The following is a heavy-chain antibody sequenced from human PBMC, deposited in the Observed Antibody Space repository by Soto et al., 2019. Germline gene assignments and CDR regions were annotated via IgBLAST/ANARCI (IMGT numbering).Heavy chain of an antibody. D-gene: IGHD5-12*01. CDR2: ISNSGHSA. J-gene: IGHJ5*02. CDR3: AKGGPTFLNWFGP. V-gene: IGHV3-23*01. Sequence: GRSLRLSCAASGFTFSSYAMNWVRQAPGKGLEWISVISNSGHSAYYADSVKGRFTISRDNSKNNLYLQIKSLRAEDTAAYYCAKGGPTFLNWFGPWGQGTLVPVYS. CDR1: GFTFSSYA.